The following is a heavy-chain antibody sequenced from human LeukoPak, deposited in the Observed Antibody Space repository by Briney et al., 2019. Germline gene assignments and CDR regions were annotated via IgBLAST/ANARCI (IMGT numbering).Heavy chain of an antibody. Sequence: LAGGSLRLSCAASGFTLSSYWMSWVRQAPGKGLEWVANIKQDGSQIHYVDSVKGRFTISRDNTKNSLFLQMNSLRAEDTAIYYCARLKDDVTKFDYWGQGTLVTVSS. J-gene: IGHJ4*02. CDR3: ARLKDDVTKFDY. CDR2: IKQDGSQI. CDR1: GFTLSSYW. D-gene: IGHD4-11*01. V-gene: IGHV3-7*01.